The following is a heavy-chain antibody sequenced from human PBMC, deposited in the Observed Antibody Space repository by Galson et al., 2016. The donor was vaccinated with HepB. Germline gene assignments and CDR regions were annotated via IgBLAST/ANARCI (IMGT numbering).Heavy chain of an antibody. CDR3: ARDRTGGSYYVFDY. D-gene: IGHD1-26*01. Sequence: SLRLSCAASGFTFSSYGMHWVRQAPGKGLEWVAVIWYDGSNKYYADSVKGRFTISRDNSKNTLYLQMNSLRAEDTAVFYCARDRTGGSYYVFDYWGQGTLVTVS. CDR1: GFTFSSYG. J-gene: IGHJ4*02. CDR2: IWYDGSNK. V-gene: IGHV3-33*01.